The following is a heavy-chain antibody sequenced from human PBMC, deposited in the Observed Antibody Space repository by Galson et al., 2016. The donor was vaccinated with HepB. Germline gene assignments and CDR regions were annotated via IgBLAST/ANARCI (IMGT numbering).Heavy chain of an antibody. CDR3: VNRAEYSGRDNGFQY. CDR2: ISHDSGSE. Sequence: SLRLSCAGSGFTFSTYAMSWVRQAPGKGLEWVSGISHDSGSEFYGDSVKSRFTIYRDNSKNTVYLELNSLTAEDTAIYYCVNRAEYSGRDNGFQYWGRGTLVTVSS. D-gene: IGHD5-12*01. J-gene: IGHJ4*02. V-gene: IGHV3-23*01. CDR1: GFTFSTYA.